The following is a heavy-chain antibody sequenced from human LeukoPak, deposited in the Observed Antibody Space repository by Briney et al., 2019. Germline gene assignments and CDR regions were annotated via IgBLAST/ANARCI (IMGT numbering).Heavy chain of an antibody. D-gene: IGHD2-2*01. V-gene: IGHV4-39*07. CDR3: VKSNSRYQPWTLDI. CDR2: IYYSGST. Sequence: SETLSLTCTVSGGSISSSSYYWGWIRLPPGKRLEWIGSIYYSGSTYYNPSLKSRVTISVDTSKNQFSLKLSSVTAADTAMYYCVKSNSRYQPWTLDIWGRGTMVTVSS. CDR1: GGSISSSSYY. J-gene: IGHJ3*02.